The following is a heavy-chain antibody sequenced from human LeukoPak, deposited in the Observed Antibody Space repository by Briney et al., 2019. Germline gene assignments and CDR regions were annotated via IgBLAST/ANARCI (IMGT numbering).Heavy chain of an antibody. Sequence: GGSLKLSCEASGFTVSTNYVSWVRQAPGKGLEWVSVIYRSGSTYYADSVMGRFTISRDNSKNTLYLQMNRLRAEDTAVYYCARDSGRDAFDIWGQGTIVTVSS. CDR3: ARDSGRDAFDI. V-gene: IGHV3-53*01. CDR1: GFTVSTNY. J-gene: IGHJ3*02. CDR2: IYRSGST.